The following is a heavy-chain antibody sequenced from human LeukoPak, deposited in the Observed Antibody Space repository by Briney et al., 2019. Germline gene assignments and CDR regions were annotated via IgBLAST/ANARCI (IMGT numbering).Heavy chain of an antibody. CDR1: GGSISSGGYY. D-gene: IGHD7-27*01. J-gene: IGHJ4*02. CDR2: IYYSGST. V-gene: IGHV4-31*03. Sequence: SETLSLTCTVSGGSISSGGYYWSWIRQHPGKGLEWIGYIYYSGSTYYNPSLKSRVTISVDTSKNQFSLKLSSVTAADTAVYYCVRSVGSDWGHFDFRGQGTLVTVSS. CDR3: VRSVGSDWGHFDF.